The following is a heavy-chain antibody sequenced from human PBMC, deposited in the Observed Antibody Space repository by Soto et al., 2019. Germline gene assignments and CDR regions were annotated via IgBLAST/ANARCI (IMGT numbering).Heavy chain of an antibody. J-gene: IGHJ4*02. V-gene: IGHV4-61*01. D-gene: IGHD3-22*01. Sequence: KPSETLSLTCTVSGGSVSSGSYYWSWIRQPPGKGLEWIGYIYYSGSTNYNPSLKSRVTISVDTSKNQFSLKLSSVTAADTAVYYCAREKWHYDSSGYYPAGHYFDYWGQGTLVTVSS. CDR2: IYYSGST. CDR3: AREKWHYDSSGYYPAGHYFDY. CDR1: GGSVSSGSYY.